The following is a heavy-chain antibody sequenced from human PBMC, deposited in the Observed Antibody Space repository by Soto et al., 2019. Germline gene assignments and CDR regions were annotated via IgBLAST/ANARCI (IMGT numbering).Heavy chain of an antibody. D-gene: IGHD6-19*01. CDR1: GGSFSGYY. CDR3: ARSQVRSRRGLNIAVAGPFEY. V-gene: IGHV4-34*01. J-gene: IGHJ4*02. Sequence: SETLSLTCAVYGGSFSGYYWSWIRQPPGKGLEWMGEINHSGSTNYNPSLKSRVTISVDTSKNQFSLKLSSVTAADTAVYYCARSQVRSRRGLNIAVAGPFEYWGQGTLVTVSS. CDR2: INHSGST.